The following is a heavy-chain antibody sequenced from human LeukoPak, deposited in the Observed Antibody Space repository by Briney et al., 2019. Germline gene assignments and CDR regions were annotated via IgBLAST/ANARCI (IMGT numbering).Heavy chain of an antibody. CDR3: ARRINARKVVVTATYYFDY. Sequence: SETLSLTCTVSGGSISSYYWSWIRQPAGKGLEWTGRIYTSGSTNYNPSLKSRVTMSVDTSKNQFSLKLSSVTAADTAVYYCARRINARKVVVTATYYFDYWGQGTLVTVSS. J-gene: IGHJ4*02. V-gene: IGHV4-4*07. CDR1: GGSISSYY. D-gene: IGHD2-21*02. CDR2: IYTSGST.